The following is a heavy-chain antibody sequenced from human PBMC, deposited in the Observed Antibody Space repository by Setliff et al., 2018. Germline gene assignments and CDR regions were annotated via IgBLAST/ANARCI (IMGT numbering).Heavy chain of an antibody. D-gene: IGHD2-21*02. V-gene: IGHV4-38-2*02. CDR1: GYSISSGYI. CDR3: ARDLGHGGDSDY. J-gene: IGHJ4*02. Sequence: PSETLSLTCTVSGYSISSGYIWGWIRQPPGKGLEWVGNIGHTGSINYNPSLKSRLTISRDTSKSQVSLKLNSVTATDTAVYYCARDLGHGGDSDYWGQGILVTVSS. CDR2: IGHTGSI.